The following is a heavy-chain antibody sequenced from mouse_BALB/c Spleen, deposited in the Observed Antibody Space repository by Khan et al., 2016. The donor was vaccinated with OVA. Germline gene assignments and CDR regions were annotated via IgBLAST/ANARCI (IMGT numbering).Heavy chain of an antibody. CDR2: IWSGGST. V-gene: IGHV2-2*02. J-gene: IGHJ3*01. CDR1: GFSLTNFG. CDR3: ARREYLMTWFAY. Sequence: QVQLKESGPGLVQPSQSLSITCTVSGFSLTNFGVHWVRQSPGKGLEWLGVIWSGGSTVYNAAFKSRMSISKDNSKTQVFFKMNSLQPNDTATYYCARREYLMTWFAYWGQGTLVTVSA.